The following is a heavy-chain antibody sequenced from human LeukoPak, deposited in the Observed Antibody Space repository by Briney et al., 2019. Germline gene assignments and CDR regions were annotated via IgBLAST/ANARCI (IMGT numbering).Heavy chain of an antibody. Sequence: PSHTLSLTCAVYGGSFRGYYWSWIPQPPGKGLEWSGEINHSGSTNYNPSLKSRVTISVDTSKNQFSLKLGSVTAADTAVYYCPRPKPRGVIIGHWFDPWGQGTLVTVSS. D-gene: IGHD3-10*01. CDR1: GGSFRGYY. CDR3: PRPKPRGVIIGHWFDP. J-gene: IGHJ5*02. V-gene: IGHV4-34*01. CDR2: INHSGST.